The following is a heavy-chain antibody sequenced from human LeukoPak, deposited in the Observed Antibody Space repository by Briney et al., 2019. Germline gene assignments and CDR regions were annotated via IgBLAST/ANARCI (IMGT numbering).Heavy chain of an antibody. J-gene: IGHJ4*02. CDR1: LFTLRRKY. D-gene: IGHD2-15*01. V-gene: IGHV3-66*01. CDR2: IDSGGST. CDR3: ARDGGCPDY. Sequence: GGALRLSRVSSLFTLRRKYMSGVRQAPGKELEWVSVIDSGGSTYYAESVKGRFTISRDNSKNSLYLQLNSLRAEDTAVYYCARDGGCPDYWGQGTLVTVSS.